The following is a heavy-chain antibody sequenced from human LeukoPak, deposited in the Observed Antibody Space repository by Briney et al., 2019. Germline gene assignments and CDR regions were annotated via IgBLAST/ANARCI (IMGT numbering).Heavy chain of an antibody. D-gene: IGHD2-2*03. V-gene: IGHV3-9*03. CDR2: ISWNSGSI. CDR1: GFTFDDYA. J-gene: IGHJ3*02. CDR3: AKSRGYCSSTSCSLHDAFDI. Sequence: GGSLRLSCAASGFTFDDYAMHWVRQAPGKGLEWVSGISWNSGSISYADSVKGRFTISRDNAKNSLYLQMNSLRAEDMALYYCAKSRGYCSSTSCSLHDAFDIWGQGTMVTVSS.